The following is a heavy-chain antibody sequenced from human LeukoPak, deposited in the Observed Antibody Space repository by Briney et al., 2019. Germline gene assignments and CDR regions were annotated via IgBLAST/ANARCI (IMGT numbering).Heavy chain of an antibody. CDR3: ATRGDYSDTSGNSYDALDI. Sequence: SETLSLTCAVYGGSFSGYYWSWIRQPPGKGLEWIGEINHSGSTNYNPSLKSRVTISADPSKSQFSLKLTSVTAADTAVYYCATRGDYSDTSGNSYDALDIWGQGTMVTVSS. CDR1: GGSFSGYY. V-gene: IGHV4-34*01. CDR2: INHSGST. J-gene: IGHJ3*02. D-gene: IGHD3-22*01.